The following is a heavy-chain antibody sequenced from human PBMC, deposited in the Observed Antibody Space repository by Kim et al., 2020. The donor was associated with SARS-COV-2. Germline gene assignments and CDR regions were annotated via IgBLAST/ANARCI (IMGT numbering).Heavy chain of an antibody. J-gene: IGHJ3*02. V-gene: IGHV4-59*08. D-gene: IGHD1-26*01. CDR1: GGSISSYY. CDR2: IYSSGST. CDR3: ARPKMVGSTTGTFDI. Sequence: SETLSLTCTVSGGSISSYYWNWIRQPPGKGLEWIGFIYSSGSTNYNPSLKSRVTISVDTSKNQFSLKLTSVTAADTAVDYCARPKMVGSTTGTFDIWGQG.